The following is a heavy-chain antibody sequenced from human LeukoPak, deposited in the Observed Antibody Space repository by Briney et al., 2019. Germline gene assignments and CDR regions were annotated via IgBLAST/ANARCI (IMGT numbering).Heavy chain of an antibody. CDR2: IWYDGSNK. Sequence: GGSLRLSCAASGFTFSSYGMHWVRQAPGKGLEWVAVIWYDGSNKYYADSVKGRFTISRDNSKNTLYLQMNSLRAEDTAVYYCARATGGSGWITYFDYRGQGSLVTVSS. J-gene: IGHJ4*02. CDR1: GFTFSSYG. CDR3: ARATGGSGWITYFDY. D-gene: IGHD6-19*01. V-gene: IGHV3-33*01.